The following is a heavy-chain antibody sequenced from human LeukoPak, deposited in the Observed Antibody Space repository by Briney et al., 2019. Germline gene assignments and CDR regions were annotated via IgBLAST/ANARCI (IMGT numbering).Heavy chain of an antibody. D-gene: IGHD6-19*01. V-gene: IGHV3-33*01. Sequence: GGSLRLTCAASGFPFSSYGMHWVRQAPGKGLEWVARLVYDARSDYANSVKGRFSISRDDSKNTLFLDMSNLRVEDTALYYCARDLSAAFDFWGQGVLVTVSS. CDR3: ARDLSAAFDF. J-gene: IGHJ4*02. CDR1: GFPFSSYG. CDR2: LVYDARS.